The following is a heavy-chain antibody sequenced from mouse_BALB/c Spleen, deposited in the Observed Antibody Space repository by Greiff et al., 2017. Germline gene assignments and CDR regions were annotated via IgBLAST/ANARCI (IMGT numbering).Heavy chain of an antibody. Sequence: VQLKESGPELVKPGASVKISCKASGYSFTGYFMNWVKQSHGKSLEWIGRINPYNGDTFYNQKFKGKATLTVDKSSSTAHMELLSLTSEDSAVYYCGRWLLRDGYFDYWAKAPLSQSPQ. CDR2: INPYNGDT. V-gene: IGHV1-37*01. CDR3: GRWLLRDGYFDY. CDR1: GYSFTGYF. D-gene: IGHD2-3*01. J-gene: IGHJ2*01.